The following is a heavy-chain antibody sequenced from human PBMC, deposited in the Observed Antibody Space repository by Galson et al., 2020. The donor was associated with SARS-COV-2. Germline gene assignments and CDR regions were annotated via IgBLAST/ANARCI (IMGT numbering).Heavy chain of an antibody. Sequence: SVKVSCKASGDTFSSYAISWLRQAPGQGLEWMGEIIPILGTPNYAPKFQGRVTISADISTSAAYMELISLRSEDTAVYYCARRNSANNDYQKAWFDPWVQGALVTVSS. J-gene: IGHJ5*02. V-gene: IGHV1-69*06. D-gene: IGHD1-26*01. CDR1: GDTFSSYA. CDR2: IIPILGTP. CDR3: ARRNSANNDYQKAWFDP.